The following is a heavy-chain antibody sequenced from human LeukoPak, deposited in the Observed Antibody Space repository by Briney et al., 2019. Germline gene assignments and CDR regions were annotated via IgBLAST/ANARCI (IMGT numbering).Heavy chain of an antibody. CDR1: GFTFSSYS. CDR3: ARAQHVLRFLEWLSPFDY. J-gene: IGHJ4*02. CDR2: ISSSSSYI. V-gene: IGHV3-21*01. Sequence: GGSLRLSCAASGFTFSSYSMNWVRQAPGKGLEWVSSISSSSSYIYYADSVKGRFTISRDNAKNSLYLQMNSLRAEDTAVYYCARAQHVLRFLEWLSPFDYWGQGTLVTVSS. D-gene: IGHD3-3*01.